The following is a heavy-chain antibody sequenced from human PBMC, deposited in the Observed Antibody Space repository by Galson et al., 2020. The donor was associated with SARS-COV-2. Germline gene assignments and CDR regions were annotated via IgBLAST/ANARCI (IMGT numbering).Heavy chain of an antibody. Sequence: GESLKISCAASGFTFSSYWMSWVRQAPGKGLEWVANIKQDGSEKYYVDSVKGRFTISRDNAKNSLYLQMNSLRAEDTAVYYCASWAHQYYYYYGMDVWGQGTTVTVSS. CDR2: IKQDGSEK. V-gene: IGHV3-7*01. CDR1: GFTFSSYW. J-gene: IGHJ6*02. CDR3: ASWAHQYYYYYGMDV. D-gene: IGHD3-16*01.